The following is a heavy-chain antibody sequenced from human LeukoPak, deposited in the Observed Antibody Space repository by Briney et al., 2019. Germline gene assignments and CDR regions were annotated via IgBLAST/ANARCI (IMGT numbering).Heavy chain of an antibody. CDR2: IWYDGSNK. V-gene: IGHV3-33*06. CDR3: AKDNRFWGSGYYYVDY. CDR1: GFTFSSYG. D-gene: IGHD3-22*01. Sequence: GGSLRLSCAASGFTFSSYGMHWVRQAPGKGLEWVAVIWYDGSNKYYADSVKGRFTISRDNSKNTLYLQMNSLRAEDTAVYYCAKDNRFWGSGYYYVDYWGQGTLVTVSS. J-gene: IGHJ4*02.